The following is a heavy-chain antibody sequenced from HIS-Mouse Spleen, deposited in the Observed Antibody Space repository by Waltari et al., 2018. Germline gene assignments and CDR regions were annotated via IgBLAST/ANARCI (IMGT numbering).Heavy chain of an antibody. CDR1: GASISCYY. Sequence: QVQLQESGPGLVKPSETLSLTSTAAGASISCYYWSWNRQPQGKGLEWIGYIYYSGSTNYNPSLKSRVTISVDTSKNQFSLKLSSVTAADTAVYYCARHAIGATAYYFDYWGQGTLVTVSS. CDR2: IYYSGST. CDR3: ARHAIGATAYYFDY. V-gene: IGHV4-59*08. D-gene: IGHD1-26*01. J-gene: IGHJ4*02.